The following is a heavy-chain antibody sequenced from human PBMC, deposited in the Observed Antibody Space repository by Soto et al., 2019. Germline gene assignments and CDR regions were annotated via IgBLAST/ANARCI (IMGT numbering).Heavy chain of an antibody. CDR2: ISAYNGNT. Sequence: QVQLLQSGAEVKKPGASVKVSCKASGYTFTNYGITWVRQAPGQGLEWMGWISAYNGNTHYTQRLQGRVTMTTDTSTSTAYMALRGLRSDDTAVYYCAGVRQLVGYFYYYMDVWGKGTTVTVSS. D-gene: IGHD6-6*01. CDR1: GYTFTNYG. V-gene: IGHV1-18*01. CDR3: AGVRQLVGYFYYYMDV. J-gene: IGHJ6*03.